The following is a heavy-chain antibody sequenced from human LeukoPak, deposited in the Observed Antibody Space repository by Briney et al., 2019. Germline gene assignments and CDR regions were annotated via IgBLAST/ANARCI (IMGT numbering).Heavy chain of an antibody. CDR2: IRYDGSNK. D-gene: IGHD3-10*01. CDR3: AKEGGIWYYYGSGSPN. CDR1: GFTFSSYG. V-gene: IGHV3-30*02. Sequence: GGSLRLSCAASGFTFSSYGMHWVRQAPGKGLEWVAFIRYDGSNKYYADSVKGRFTISRDNSKNTLYLQMNSLRAEDTAVYYCAKEGGIWYYYGSGSPNWGQGTLVTVSS. J-gene: IGHJ4*02.